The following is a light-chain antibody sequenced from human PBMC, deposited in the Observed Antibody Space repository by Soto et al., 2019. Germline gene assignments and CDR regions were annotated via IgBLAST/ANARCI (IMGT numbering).Light chain of an antibody. CDR2: DNS. CDR1: NIGSKT. Sequence: SYELTQPPSVSVAPGQTARITCGGTNIGSKTVYWYQQKPGLAPVLVVYDNSDRPSGIPERISGSSSGNTATVTISRVEAGDEADYYCQVWDSYTDHVVFGGGTKLTVL. J-gene: IGLJ2*01. CDR3: QVWDSYTDHVV. V-gene: IGLV3-21*02.